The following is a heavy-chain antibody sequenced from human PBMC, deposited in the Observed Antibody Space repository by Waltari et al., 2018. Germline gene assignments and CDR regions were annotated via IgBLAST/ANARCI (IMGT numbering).Heavy chain of an antibody. CDR2: MNSDGRST. V-gene: IGHV3-74*01. J-gene: IGHJ4*02. D-gene: IGHD3-22*01. Sequence: EVQLVESGGGLVQPGGSLRLSCAASGFTFSSYWMHWVRQAPGKGLVWGSRMNSDGRSTSYADSVKGRFTISRDNAKNTLYLQMNSLRAEDTAVYYCAKRGDSSGYLTDWGQGTLVTVSS. CDR1: GFTFSSYW. CDR3: AKRGDSSGYLTD.